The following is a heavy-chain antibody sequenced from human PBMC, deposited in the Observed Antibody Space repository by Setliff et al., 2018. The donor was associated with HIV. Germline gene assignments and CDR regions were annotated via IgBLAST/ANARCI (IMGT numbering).Heavy chain of an antibody. V-gene: IGHV1-2*02. CDR3: ATGTTSRGSGRDFDY. Sequence: ASVKVSCKASGYTFSAYYIHWVRQAPGQGLEWMGWISPNGGDTKFAQKFQGRVTLTGDTSINTAHMELQRLRSDDTAVYFCATGTTSRGSGRDFDYWGQGSLVTVSS. CDR1: GYTFSAYY. D-gene: IGHD3-10*01. J-gene: IGHJ4*02. CDR2: ISPNGGDT.